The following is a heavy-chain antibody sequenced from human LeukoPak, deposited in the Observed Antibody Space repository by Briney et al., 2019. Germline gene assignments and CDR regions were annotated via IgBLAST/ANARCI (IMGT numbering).Heavy chain of an antibody. CDR1: GFTFSSYW. Sequence: PGGSLRLSCAASGFTFSSYWMHWVRQAPGKGLVWVSRINSDGSSTSYADSVKGRFTISRDNAKNTLYLQMNSLRAEDTAVYYRARKGYYYYYMDVWGKGTTVTISS. V-gene: IGHV3-74*01. CDR3: ARKGYYYYYMDV. CDR2: INSDGSST. J-gene: IGHJ6*03.